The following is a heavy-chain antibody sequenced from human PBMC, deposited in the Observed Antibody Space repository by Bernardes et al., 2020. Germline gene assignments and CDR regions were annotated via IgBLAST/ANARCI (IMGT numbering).Heavy chain of an antibody. D-gene: IGHD3-10*01. V-gene: IGHV4-59*08. J-gene: IGHJ4*02. CDR1: GGSISSYY. Sequence: SETLSLTCTVSGGSISSYYWNWIRQPPGKGLEWIGYTYYSGSTNYNPSLKSRVTISVDTSKNQFSLRLSSVTAADTAVYYCARRAKGGALRREDLYYFDYWGQGTLVTVSS. CDR3: ARRAKGGALRREDLYYFDY. CDR2: TYYSGST.